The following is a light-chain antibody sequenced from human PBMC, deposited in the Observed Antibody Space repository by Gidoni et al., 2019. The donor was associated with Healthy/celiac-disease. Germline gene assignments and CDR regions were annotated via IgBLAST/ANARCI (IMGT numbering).Light chain of an antibody. CDR1: SSDVGSYNL. Sequence: QSALTQPASVSGSPGPSIPISCTGTSSDVGSYNLVSWYQQHPGKAPKLMIYEVSKRPSGVSNRFSGSKSGNTASLTISGLQAEDEADYYCCSYAGSSTFHVVFGGGTKLTVL. CDR3: CSYAGSSTFHVV. CDR2: EVS. V-gene: IGLV2-23*02. J-gene: IGLJ2*01.